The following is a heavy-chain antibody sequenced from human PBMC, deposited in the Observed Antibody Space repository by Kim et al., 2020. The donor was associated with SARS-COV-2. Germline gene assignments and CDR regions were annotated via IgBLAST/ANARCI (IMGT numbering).Heavy chain of an antibody. CDR3: ARDSANYCSGGSCYYYYYGMDV. V-gene: IGHV1-18*01. CDR2: ISAYNGNT. J-gene: IGHJ6*02. CDR1: GYTFTSYG. Sequence: VKVSCKASGYTFTSYGISWVRQAPGQGLEWMGWISAYNGNTNYAQKLQGRVTMTTDTSTSTAYMELRSLRSDDTAVYYCARDSANYCSGGSCYYYYYGMDVWGQGTTVTVSS. D-gene: IGHD2-15*01.